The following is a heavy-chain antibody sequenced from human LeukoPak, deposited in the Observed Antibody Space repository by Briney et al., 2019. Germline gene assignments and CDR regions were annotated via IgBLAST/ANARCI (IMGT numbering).Heavy chain of an antibody. CDR1: GGSISSYY. D-gene: IGHD1-26*01. V-gene: IGHV4-59*01. Sequence: SETLSLTCTVSGGSISSYYWSWIRQPPGKGLEWIGYIYYSGSTNYNPSLKSRVTISVDTSKNQFSLKLSSVTAADTAVYYCASLLEWPEWELPTGEAGMDVWGQGTTVTVSS. CDR2: IYYSGST. J-gene: IGHJ6*02. CDR3: ASLLEWPEWELPTGEAGMDV.